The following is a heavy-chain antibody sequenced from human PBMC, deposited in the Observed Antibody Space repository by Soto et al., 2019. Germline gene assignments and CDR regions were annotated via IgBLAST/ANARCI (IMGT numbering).Heavy chain of an antibody. CDR3: ARQGLEEYRSSATPGAYYYYYGMDV. CDR1: GYSFTSYW. CDR2: IDPSDSYT. J-gene: IGHJ6*04. Sequence: GESLKISCKGSGYSFTSYWISWVRQMPGKGLEWMGRIDPSDSYTNYSPSFQGHVTISADKSISTAYLQWSSLKASDTAMYYCARQGLEEYRSSATPGAYYYYYGMDVWGKGTTVTASS. V-gene: IGHV5-10-1*01. D-gene: IGHD6-6*01.